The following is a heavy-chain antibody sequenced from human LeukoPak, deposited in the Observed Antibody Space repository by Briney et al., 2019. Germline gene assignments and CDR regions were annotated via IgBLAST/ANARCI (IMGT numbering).Heavy chain of an antibody. J-gene: IGHJ4*02. CDR3: ARAFWSGYNSLYYSAY. D-gene: IGHD3-3*01. Sequence: GGSLRLSCAASGFTFSDYDMSWIRQAPGKGLEWVSYISSSSSTRYYADSVKGRFTISRDNAKNSLDLQMNSLRAEDMAVYYCARAFWSGYNSLYYSAYWGQGTLVTVSS. CDR2: ISSSSSTR. V-gene: IGHV3-11*01. CDR1: GFTFSDYD.